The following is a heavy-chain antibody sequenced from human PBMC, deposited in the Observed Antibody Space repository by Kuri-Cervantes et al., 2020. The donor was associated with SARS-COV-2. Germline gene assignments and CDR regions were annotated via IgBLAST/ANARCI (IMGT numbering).Heavy chain of an antibody. Sequence: GESLKISCAASGFSFSTYWMNWVRQAPGKGLEWVANIKQDDTEYYYVDSVRGRFTISRENAKNSLYLQMDSLRAGDTAVHYCARVSWGGDGFDIWGQGTMVTVSS. CDR1: GFSFSTYW. J-gene: IGHJ3*02. D-gene: IGHD3-16*01. V-gene: IGHV3-7*01. CDR2: IKQDDTEY. CDR3: ARVSWGGDGFDI.